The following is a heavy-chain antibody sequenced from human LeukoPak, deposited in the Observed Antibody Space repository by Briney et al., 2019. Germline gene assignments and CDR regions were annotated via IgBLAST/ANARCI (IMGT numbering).Heavy chain of an antibody. V-gene: IGHV4-61*01. J-gene: IGHJ6*02. CDR1: GGSVSSGSYY. CDR3: ARDERLGGMDV. Sequence: SETLSLTCTVSGGSVSSGSYYWSWIRQPPGKGLEWIGYIYYSGSTNYNPSLKSRVTISVDTSKNQFSLKLSSVTAADTAVYYCARDERLGGMDVWGQGTTVTVSS. CDR2: IYYSGST. D-gene: IGHD1-1*01.